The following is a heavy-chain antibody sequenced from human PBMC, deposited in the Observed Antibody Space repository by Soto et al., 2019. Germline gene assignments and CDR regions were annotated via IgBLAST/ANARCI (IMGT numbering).Heavy chain of an antibody. D-gene: IGHD1-26*01. CDR2: INPSIGTT. CDR1: GYTFTSQN. V-gene: IGHV1-46*03. CDR3: ISTLGARFDY. J-gene: IGHJ4*02. Sequence: QVQLVQSGAEVKKPGASVKVSCKASGYTFTSQNMHWVRQAPGQGLEWMGVINPSIGTTTYAQKFQGIVTMTSDTSTSSVYMEVSSLRSEDTAVYYCISTLGARFDYWGQGTLVTVSS.